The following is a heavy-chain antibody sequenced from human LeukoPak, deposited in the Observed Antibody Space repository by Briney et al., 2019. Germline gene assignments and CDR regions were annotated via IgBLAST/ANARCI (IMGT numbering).Heavy chain of an antibody. J-gene: IGHJ4*02. CDR3: ARVNSSSSGGGFWAGLDY. CDR2: ISSSSSYI. Sequence: GGSLRLSCAASGFTFSSYFMNWVRQAPGKGLEWVSSISSSSSYIYYAASVKGRFTISRDNAKNSLYLQMNSLRAEDTAVYYCARVNSSSSGGGFWAGLDYWGQGTLVTVSS. D-gene: IGHD6-6*01. CDR1: GFTFSSYF. V-gene: IGHV3-21*01.